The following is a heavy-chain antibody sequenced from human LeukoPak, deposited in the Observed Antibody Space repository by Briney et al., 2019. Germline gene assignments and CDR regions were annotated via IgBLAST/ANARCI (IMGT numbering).Heavy chain of an antibody. CDR1: GGSFSGYY. D-gene: IGHD6-6*01. Sequence: SETLSHTCAVYGGSFSGYYWSWIRQPPGKGLEWIGEINHSGSTNYNPSLKSRVTISVDTSKNQFSLKLSSVTAADTAVYYCARGRRAAARLGYFDYWGQGTLVTVSS. CDR3: ARGRRAAARLGYFDY. V-gene: IGHV4-34*01. CDR2: INHSGST. J-gene: IGHJ4*02.